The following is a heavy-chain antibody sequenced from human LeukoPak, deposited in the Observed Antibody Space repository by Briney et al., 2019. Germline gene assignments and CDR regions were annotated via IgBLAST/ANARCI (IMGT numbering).Heavy chain of an antibody. J-gene: IGHJ5*02. CDR3: AKDWGYYDSSGPRDWFDP. CDR2: ISGSGGST. Sequence: GGSLRLSCAASGFTFSSYWMSWVRQAPGKGLEWVSAISGSGGSTYYADSVKGRFTISRDNSKNTLYLQMNSLRAEDTAVYYCAKDWGYYDSSGPRDWFDPWGQGTLVTVSS. CDR1: GFTFSSYW. D-gene: IGHD3-22*01. V-gene: IGHV3-23*01.